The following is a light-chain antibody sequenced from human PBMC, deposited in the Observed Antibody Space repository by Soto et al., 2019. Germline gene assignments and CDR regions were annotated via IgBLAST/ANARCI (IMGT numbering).Light chain of an antibody. Sequence: EIGLTQSPGTLSLSPGERATLSCRASQSVSSNFLAWYQQKPGQAPRLLIYGASSRATGIPDRFSGSGSGTDFTLTISRLEPEDFAVYYCQQYGSSQITFGQGTRLEIK. CDR1: QSVSSNF. CDR3: QQYGSSQIT. CDR2: GAS. J-gene: IGKJ5*01. V-gene: IGKV3-20*01.